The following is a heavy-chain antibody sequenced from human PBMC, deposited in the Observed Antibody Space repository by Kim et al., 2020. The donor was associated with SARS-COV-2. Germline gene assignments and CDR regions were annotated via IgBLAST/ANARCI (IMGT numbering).Heavy chain of an antibody. D-gene: IGHD6-13*01. V-gene: IGHV3-48*02. CDR3: ARGPSSWFDD. J-gene: IGHJ4*02. CDR2: ISSGSWTI. CDR1: GFTFSSYS. Sequence: GGSLRLSCAASGFTFSSYSMNWVRQAPGKGLEWVSFISSGSWTIYYADSVEGRFTISRDNVKNSLYLQMNSLRDEDTAVYYCARGPSSWFDDWGQGTLVTVSS.